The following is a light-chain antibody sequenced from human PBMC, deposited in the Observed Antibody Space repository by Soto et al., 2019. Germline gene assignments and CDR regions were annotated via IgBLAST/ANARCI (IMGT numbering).Light chain of an antibody. CDR2: KAS. CDR3: LQETSHSTP. Sequence: DIKMTQSPSTLSASLGDRVTITCRASQSFSSWLAWYQHKPWKAPKPLMYKASSLESGVSSRFRGSGSGTESALTISTLQPEDFASNYCLQETSHSTPLGQETKVE. CDR1: QSFSSW. V-gene: IGKV1-5*03. J-gene: IGKJ1*01.